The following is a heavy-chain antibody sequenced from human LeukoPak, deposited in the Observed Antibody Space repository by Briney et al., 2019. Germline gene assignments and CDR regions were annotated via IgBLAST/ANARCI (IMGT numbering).Heavy chain of an antibody. J-gene: IGHJ6*03. D-gene: IGHD1-26*01. CDR2: IYYSGST. CDR1: GGSISSGSYY. Sequence: PSETLSLTCTVSGGSISSGSYYWSWIRHPPGKGLEWIGYIYYSGSTNYNPSLKSRVTISVDTSKNQFSLKLSSVTAADTAVYYCAREVGGSYYSHYYYYYMDVWGKGTTVTISS. CDR3: AREVGGSYYSHYYYYYMDV. V-gene: IGHV4-61*01.